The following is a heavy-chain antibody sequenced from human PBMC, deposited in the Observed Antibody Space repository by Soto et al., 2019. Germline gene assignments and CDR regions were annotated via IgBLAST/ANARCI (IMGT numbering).Heavy chain of an antibody. CDR1: GYTFTGYY. CDR3: ARDPTYYDFWSGYTPYGMDV. J-gene: IGHJ6*02. V-gene: IGHV1-2*02. D-gene: IGHD3-3*01. CDR2: INPNSGGT. Sequence: ASVKVSCKASGYTFTGYYMHWVRQAPGQGLEWMGWINPNSGGTNYAQKFQGRVTMTRDTSISTAHMELSRLRSDDTAVYYCARDPTYYDFWSGYTPYGMDVWGQGTTVTVSS.